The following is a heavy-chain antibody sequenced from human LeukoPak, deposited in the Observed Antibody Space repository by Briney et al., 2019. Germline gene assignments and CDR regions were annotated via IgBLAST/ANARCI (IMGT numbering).Heavy chain of an antibody. V-gene: IGHV3-23*01. D-gene: IGHD3-10*01. J-gene: IGHJ4*02. CDR3: AKDLLLWFGELSGFDY. Sequence: PGGSLRLSCAASGFTFSSYAMSWVRQAPGKGLEWVSAISGSGGSTYYADSVKGRFTISRDNSKNTLYLQMNSLRAEDTAVYYCAKDLLLWFGELSGFDYWGQGTLVTVSS. CDR1: GFTFSSYA. CDR2: ISGSGGST.